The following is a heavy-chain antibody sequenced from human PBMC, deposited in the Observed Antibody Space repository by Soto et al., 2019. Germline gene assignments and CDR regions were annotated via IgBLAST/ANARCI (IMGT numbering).Heavy chain of an antibody. Sequence: QVQLVESGGGLVKPGGSLRLSCAASGFTFSDYYMSWIRQAPGKGLEWVSYISSSGSTIYYAASVKGRFTISRNNAKHSLYLQRNSVGAADTAVYYCAGEAGVAAAGKRGFFDPWGQGTLVTVSS. D-gene: IGHD6-13*01. CDR3: AGEAGVAAAGKRGFFDP. J-gene: IGHJ5*02. V-gene: IGHV3-11*01. CDR2: ISSSGSTI. CDR1: GFTFSDYY.